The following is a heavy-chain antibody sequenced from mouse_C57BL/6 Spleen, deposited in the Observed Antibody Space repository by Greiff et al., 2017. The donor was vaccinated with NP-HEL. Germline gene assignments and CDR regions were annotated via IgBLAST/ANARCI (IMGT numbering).Heavy chain of an antibody. D-gene: IGHD1-1*01. V-gene: IGHV14-4*01. CDR1: GFNIKDDY. Sequence: EVQLQQSGAELVRPGASVKLSCTASGFNIKDDYMHWVKQRPEQGLEWIGWIDPENGDTEYASKFPGTATITADTSSNTAYLQLSSLTSEDTAVYYCTTLSTTVVSLYFDYWGQGTTLTVSS. J-gene: IGHJ2*01. CDR3: TTLSTTVVSLYFDY. CDR2: IDPENGDT.